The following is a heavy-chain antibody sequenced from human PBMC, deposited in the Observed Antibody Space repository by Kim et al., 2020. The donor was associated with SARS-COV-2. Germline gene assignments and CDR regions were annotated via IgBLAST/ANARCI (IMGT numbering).Heavy chain of an antibody. CDR3: AGRVPFRGGCAH. CDR1: GDSFSDYY. Sequence: SETLSLTCTVYGDSFSDYYWTWVRQPPGKGLEWIGQINHSGITDYSPSLKSRVTISVVPSKNQISLDLTSVTAADTAVYYCAGRVPFRGGCAHWGQGTLV. D-gene: IGHD6-25*01. J-gene: IGHJ4*02. V-gene: IGHV4-34*01. CDR2: INHSGIT.